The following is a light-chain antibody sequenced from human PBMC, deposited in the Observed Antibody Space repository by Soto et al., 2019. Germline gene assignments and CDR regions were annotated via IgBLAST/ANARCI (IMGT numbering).Light chain of an antibody. J-gene: IGLJ1*01. V-gene: IGLV2-8*01. CDR2: EVS. Sequence: QSVLTQPPSASGSPGQSVTISCAGTSSDVGGYNYVSWYQQYPGKVPKLMIYEVSERPSGVPDRFSGSKSGNTVFLTVSGLQAKDEADYYCLSYADTAYVFGTGTKLTVL. CDR3: LSYADTAYV. CDR1: SSDVGGYNY.